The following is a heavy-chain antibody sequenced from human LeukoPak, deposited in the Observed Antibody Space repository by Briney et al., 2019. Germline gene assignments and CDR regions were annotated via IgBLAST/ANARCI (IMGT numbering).Heavy chain of an antibody. CDR2: IYTSGST. V-gene: IGHV4-4*09. CDR3: ARLIAAAGTVDSYYFDY. J-gene: IGHJ4*02. CDR1: GGSISSYY. D-gene: IGHD6-13*01. Sequence: PSETLSLTCTVSGGSISSYYWSWIRQPPGKGLEWIGYIYTSGSTNYNPSLKSRVTISVATSKNQFSLKLSSVTAADTAVYYCARLIAAAGTVDSYYFDYWGQGTLVTVSS.